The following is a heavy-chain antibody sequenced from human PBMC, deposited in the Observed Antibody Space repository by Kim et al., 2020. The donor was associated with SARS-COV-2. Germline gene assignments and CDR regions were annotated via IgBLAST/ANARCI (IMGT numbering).Heavy chain of an antibody. V-gene: IGHV1-18*04. J-gene: IGHJ3*02. D-gene: IGHD2-2*01. CDR1: GYTFTSYG. CDR2: ISAYNGNT. CDR3: ARTLITVAGLPGGAFDI. Sequence: ASVKVSCKAXGYTFTSYGISWVRQAPGQGLEWMGWISAYNGNTNYAQKLQGRVTMTTDTSTSTAYMELRSLRSDDTAVYYCARTLITVAGLPGGAFDIWGQGTMVTVSS.